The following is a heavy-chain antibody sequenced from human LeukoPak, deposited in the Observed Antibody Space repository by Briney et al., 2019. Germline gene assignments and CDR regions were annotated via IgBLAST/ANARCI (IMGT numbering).Heavy chain of an antibody. CDR2: IYYSGST. J-gene: IGHJ6*02. Sequence: SETLSLTRTVSGGSISSYYWSWIRQPPGKGLEWIGYIYYSGSTNYNPSLKSRVTTSVDTSKNQFSLKLSSVTAADTAVYYCARHGAVAGPSGMDVWGQGTTVTVSS. CDR1: GGSISSYY. D-gene: IGHD6-19*01. V-gene: IGHV4-59*08. CDR3: ARHGAVAGPSGMDV.